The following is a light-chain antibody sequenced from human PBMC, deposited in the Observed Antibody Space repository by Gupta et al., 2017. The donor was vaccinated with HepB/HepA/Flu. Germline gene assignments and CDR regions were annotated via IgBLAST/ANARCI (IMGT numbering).Light chain of an antibody. CDR1: QDINKY. CDR3: QQYNSFPCT. Sequence: DIQMTQSPSSLSASVGDRVTITCRASQDINKYLAWFQQKPGKAPKSLIYGASTLQSGVPPKFSGSGSGTDFTLTISSLQPEDFATYYCQQYNSFPCTFGHGTKVDIK. J-gene: IGKJ3*01. V-gene: IGKV1-16*02. CDR2: GAS.